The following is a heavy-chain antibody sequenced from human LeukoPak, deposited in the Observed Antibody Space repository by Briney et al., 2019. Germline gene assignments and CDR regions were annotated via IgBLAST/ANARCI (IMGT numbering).Heavy chain of an antibody. D-gene: IGHD4-17*01. CDR1: GFTFSGSA. Sequence: GGSLRLSCEASGFTFSGSAMHWVRQASGKGLEWVGRIRSKANNYATAYAASVKGRFTISRDDSKNTAYLQMNSLKIEDTAVYYCTRPKGQSDHGDYSIDYWGQGTLVTVSS. V-gene: IGHV3-73*01. CDR3: TRPKGQSDHGDYSIDY. CDR2: IRSKANNYAT. J-gene: IGHJ4*02.